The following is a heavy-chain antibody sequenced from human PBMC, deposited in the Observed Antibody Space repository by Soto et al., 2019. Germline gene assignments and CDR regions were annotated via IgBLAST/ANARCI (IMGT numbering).Heavy chain of an antibody. CDR1: GFTFSSYG. D-gene: IGHD4-17*01. V-gene: IGHV3-30*18. J-gene: IGHJ6*02. CDR3: AKDRRYADLDYYGMDV. Sequence: GGSLRLSCVASGFTFSSYGMDWVRQAPGKGLEWVAVISYDGSNKYYADSVKGRFTISRDNSKNTLYLQMNSLRAEDTAVYYCAKDRRYADLDYYGMDVWGQGTTVTVSS. CDR2: ISYDGSNK.